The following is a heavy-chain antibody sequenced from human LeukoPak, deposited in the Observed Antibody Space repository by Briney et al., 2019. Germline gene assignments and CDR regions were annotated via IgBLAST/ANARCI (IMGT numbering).Heavy chain of an antibody. Sequence: GGSLRLSCEASGFTFSNYGMSWVRQAPGKGLEWVSAISGSGGSTYYADSVKGRFTISRDNSKNTLYLQMNSLRAEDTAVYYCAKDVHGYSYGFDYWGQGTLVTVSS. J-gene: IGHJ4*02. CDR2: ISGSGGST. D-gene: IGHD5-18*01. CDR1: GFTFSNYG. V-gene: IGHV3-23*01. CDR3: AKDVHGYSYGFDY.